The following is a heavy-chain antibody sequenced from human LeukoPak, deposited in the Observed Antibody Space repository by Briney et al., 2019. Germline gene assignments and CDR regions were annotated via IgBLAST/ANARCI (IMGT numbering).Heavy chain of an antibody. V-gene: IGHV1-69*13. D-gene: IGHD3-22*01. CDR1: GGTFSSYA. Sequence: ASVKVSCKASGGTFSSYAIGWVRQAPGQGLEWMGGIIPIFGTANYAQKFQGRVTITADESTSTAYMELSSLRSEDTAVYYCASELYDSSGYSLFAEYFQHWGQGTLVTVSS. J-gene: IGHJ1*01. CDR2: IIPIFGTA. CDR3: ASELYDSSGYSLFAEYFQH.